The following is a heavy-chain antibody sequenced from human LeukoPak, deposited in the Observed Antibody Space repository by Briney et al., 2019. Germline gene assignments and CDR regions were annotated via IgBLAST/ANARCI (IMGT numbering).Heavy chain of an antibody. CDR3: ARGDTVATGLYDY. D-gene: IGHD5-12*01. V-gene: IGHV4-4*07. CDR1: GGSISSYY. CDR2: IYTTGGT. J-gene: IGHJ4*02. Sequence: SETLSLTCTASGGSISSYYWSWIRQPAGKGLEWIGRIYTTGGTNYNPSLKSRVTISIDKSKNQFSLKLSSVTAADTAVYYCARGDTVATGLYDYWGQGTLVTVSS.